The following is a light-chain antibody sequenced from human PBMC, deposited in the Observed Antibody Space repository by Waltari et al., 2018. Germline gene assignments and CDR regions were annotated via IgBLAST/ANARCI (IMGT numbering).Light chain of an antibody. CDR1: NIGTKS. CDR3: QVWDANNDPGV. V-gene: IGLV3-21*04. CDR2: YDS. J-gene: IGLJ1*01. Sequence: SYVLTQPPSVSVAPGKTARITCGGNNIGTKSVHWYQQKPGQAPILVISYDSDRPSGIPERFSGSNSRNTATLTISRVEAADEADYYCQVWDANNDPGVFGTGTKVTVL.